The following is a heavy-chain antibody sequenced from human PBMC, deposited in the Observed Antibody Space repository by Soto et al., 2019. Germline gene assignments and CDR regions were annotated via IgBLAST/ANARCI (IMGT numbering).Heavy chain of an antibody. J-gene: IGHJ5*02. D-gene: IGHD3-10*01. Sequence: GASVKVSCKASGYTFTSYGISWVRQAPGQGLEWMGWISGFNDDTNHAQKLQGRVTMTKDTSTSTAYMELRSLKSDDTAVYYCARSGSYYPARNWFGPWGQGTRVTVAS. CDR3: ARSGSYYPARNWFGP. V-gene: IGHV1-18*01. CDR1: GYTFTSYG. CDR2: ISGFNDDT.